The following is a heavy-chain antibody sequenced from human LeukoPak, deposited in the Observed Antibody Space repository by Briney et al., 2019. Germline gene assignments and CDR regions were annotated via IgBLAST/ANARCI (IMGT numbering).Heavy chain of an antibody. CDR1: GFTFSSYA. V-gene: IGHV3-23*01. CDR3: AKDRKTLITAAGSYYFDY. J-gene: IGHJ4*02. CDR2: ITGSGGST. D-gene: IGHD6-13*01. Sequence: TGGSLRLSCGASGFTFSSYAMSWVRQAPGKGLEWVSDITGSGGSTYYADSVKGRFTISRDNSKNTLYLQMNSLRAEDTAVYYCAKDRKTLITAAGSYYFDYWGQGTLVTVSS.